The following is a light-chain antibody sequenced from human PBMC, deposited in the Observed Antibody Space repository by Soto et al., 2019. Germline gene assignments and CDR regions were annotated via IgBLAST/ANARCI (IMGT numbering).Light chain of an antibody. CDR1: QTINSY. J-gene: IGKJ2*01. V-gene: IGKV1-39*01. CDR2: VAS. Sequence: DIQMTQSPSSLSASVGDAVTITCRASQTINSYLNWYQQRPGKAPKLLICVASTLQSGVPLRFSGSGFGTDFTLNITSVQPEDFATYYCQQSYGSPYTFGQGTKLEIK. CDR3: QQSYGSPYT.